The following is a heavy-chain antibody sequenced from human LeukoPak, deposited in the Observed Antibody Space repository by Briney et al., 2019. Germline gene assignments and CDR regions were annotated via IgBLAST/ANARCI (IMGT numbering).Heavy chain of an antibody. Sequence: GGSLRLSCAASGFTFSSYSMNWVRQAPGKGLEWVSSISSSGSYIYYADSVKGRFTISRGNAKNSLYLQMNSLGAEDTAVYYCARDAQWLVPEGYFYYMDVWGKGTTVTVSS. CDR3: ARDAQWLVPEGYFYYMDV. D-gene: IGHD6-19*01. J-gene: IGHJ6*03. CDR1: GFTFSSYS. CDR2: ISSSGSYI. V-gene: IGHV3-21*01.